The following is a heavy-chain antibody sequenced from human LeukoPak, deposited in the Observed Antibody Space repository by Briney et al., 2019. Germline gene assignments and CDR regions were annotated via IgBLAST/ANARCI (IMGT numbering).Heavy chain of an antibody. CDR3: ARGSSGTYINWFDS. CDR2: INPSDGST. J-gene: IGHJ5*01. D-gene: IGHD1-26*01. Sequence: ASVKASCKASGYTFTNYYIHWVRQAPGQGLEWMGIINPSDGSTSYAQNFQGRVTMTRDTSTSTVYMELSSLRSEDTAMYYCARGSSGTYINWFDSWGQGTLVTVSS. V-gene: IGHV1-46*01. CDR1: GYTFTNYY.